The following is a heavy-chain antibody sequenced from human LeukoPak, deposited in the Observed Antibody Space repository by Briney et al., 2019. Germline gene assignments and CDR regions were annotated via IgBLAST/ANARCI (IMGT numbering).Heavy chain of an antibody. CDR2: ISDVGRRK. CDR3: GKDLTGGWSLDY. CDR1: GFTFSRSG. V-gene: IGHV3-30*18. D-gene: IGHD2-8*02. Sequence: GALRLSCAASGFTFSRSGMHWVRQAPGKGLEWAAFISDVGRRKYYADSVKGRFTISRDDSKNTVYLQMNSLRSEDTAMYYCGKDLTGGWSLDYWGQGTLVTVSS. J-gene: IGHJ4*02.